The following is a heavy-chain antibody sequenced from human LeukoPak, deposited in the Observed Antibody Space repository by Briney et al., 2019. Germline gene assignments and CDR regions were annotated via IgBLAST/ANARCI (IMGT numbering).Heavy chain of an antibody. CDR2: INPSGGST. Sequence: GASVKVSCKASGYTFTSYYMHWVRQAPGQGLEWMGIINPSGGSTSYAQKFQGRVTMTRDTSTSTVYMELSSLRSEDTAVYYCARDGTPYAASSWSPLPTYYFDYWGQGTLVTVSS. V-gene: IGHV1-46*01. J-gene: IGHJ4*02. CDR1: GYTFTSYY. D-gene: IGHD6-13*01. CDR3: ARDGTPYAASSWSPLPTYYFDY.